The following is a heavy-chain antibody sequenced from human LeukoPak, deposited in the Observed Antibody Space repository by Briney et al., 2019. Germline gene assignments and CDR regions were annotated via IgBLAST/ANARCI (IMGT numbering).Heavy chain of an antibody. Sequence: PGGSLRLSCAASGFTVSSNYMSWVRQAPGKGLEWVSVIYSSGSTYYADSVKGRFTISRDNSKNTLYLQMNSLRAEDTAVYYCASRPSSGWYNYWGQGTLVTVS. CDR2: IYSSGST. V-gene: IGHV3-53*01. CDR1: GFTVSSNY. CDR3: ASRPSSGWYNY. J-gene: IGHJ4*02. D-gene: IGHD6-19*01.